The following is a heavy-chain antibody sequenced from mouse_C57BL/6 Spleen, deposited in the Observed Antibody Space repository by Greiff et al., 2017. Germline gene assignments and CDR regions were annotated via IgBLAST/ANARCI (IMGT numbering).Heavy chain of an antibody. D-gene: IGHD1-1*01. CDR2: IDPNSGGT. CDR1: GYTFTSYW. CDR3: ARGYGSRYYYAMDY. V-gene: IGHV1-72*01. J-gene: IGHJ4*01. Sequence: VQLQQPGAELVKPGASVKLSCKASGYTFTSYWMHWVKQRPGRGLEGIGRIDPNSGGTKYNEKFKSKATLTVDKPSSTAYMQLSSLTSEDSAVYYCARGYGSRYYYAMDYWGQGTSVTVSS.